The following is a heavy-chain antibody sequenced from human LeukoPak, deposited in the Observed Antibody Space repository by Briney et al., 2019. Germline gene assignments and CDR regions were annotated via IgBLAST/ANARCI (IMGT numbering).Heavy chain of an antibody. D-gene: IGHD3-10*01. Sequence: GASVKVSCKASGYTFIGYYMHWVRQAPGQGLEWMGWINPNSGGTDYEQKFQGRVTMTRDTSISTAYMELSRLRSDDTAVYYCVRDRYYGSGSFYQMGVWGQGTTVTVSS. CDR3: VRDRYYGSGSFYQMGV. CDR2: INPNSGGT. CDR1: GYTFIGYY. V-gene: IGHV1-2*02. J-gene: IGHJ6*02.